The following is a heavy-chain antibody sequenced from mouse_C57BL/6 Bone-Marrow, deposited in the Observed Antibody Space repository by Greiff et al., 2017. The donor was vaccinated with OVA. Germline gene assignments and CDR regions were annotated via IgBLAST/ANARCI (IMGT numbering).Heavy chain of an antibody. Sequence: QVHVKQPGPELVKPGASVKLSCKASGYTFTSYDINWVKQRPGQGLEWIGWIYPRDGSTKYNEKFKGKATLTVDTSSSTAYMELHSLTSEDSAVYFCTSTGSSPFAYWGQGTLVTVSA. CDR1: GYTFTSYD. V-gene: IGHV1-85*01. D-gene: IGHD1-1*01. CDR2: IYPRDGST. J-gene: IGHJ3*01. CDR3: TSTGSSPFAY.